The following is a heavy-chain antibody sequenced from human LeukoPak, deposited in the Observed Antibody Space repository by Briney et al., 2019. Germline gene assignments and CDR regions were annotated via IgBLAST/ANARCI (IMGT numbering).Heavy chain of an antibody. CDR2: ISSSSSYI. Sequence: GGSLRLSCAASGFTFSSYSMNWVRQAPGKGLEWVSSISSSSSYIYYADSVKGRFTISRDNSKNTLYLQMNSLRAEDTAVYYCARDRRMAGPYYYYGMDVWGQGTTVTVSS. V-gene: IGHV3-21*01. CDR3: ARDRRMAGPYYYYGMDV. CDR1: GFTFSSYS. D-gene: IGHD5-24*01. J-gene: IGHJ6*02.